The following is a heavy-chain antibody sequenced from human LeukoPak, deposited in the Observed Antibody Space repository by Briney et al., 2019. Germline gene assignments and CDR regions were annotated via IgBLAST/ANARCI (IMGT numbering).Heavy chain of an antibody. Sequence: GGSLRLSCAASGFTFSDYYMSWIRQAPGKGLEWVSYISSSGSTIYYADSVKGRFTISRDNAKNSLYLQMNSQRAEDTAVYYCAREYCSSTSCYGAEYYYYGMDVWGQGTTVTVSS. V-gene: IGHV3-11*01. J-gene: IGHJ6*02. D-gene: IGHD2-2*01. CDR1: GFTFSDYY. CDR3: AREYCSSTSCYGAEYYYYGMDV. CDR2: ISSSGSTI.